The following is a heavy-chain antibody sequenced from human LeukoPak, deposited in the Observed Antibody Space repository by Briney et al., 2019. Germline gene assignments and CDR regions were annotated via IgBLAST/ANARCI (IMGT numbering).Heavy chain of an antibody. CDR2: ISSSSSYI. D-gene: IGHD6-13*01. CDR1: GFTFSSYS. J-gene: IGHJ4*02. Sequence: GGSLSLSCAASGFTFSSYSMNWVRQAPGKGLEWVSSISSSSSYIYYADSVKGRFTISRDNAKNSLYLQMNSLRAEDTAVYYCARVRFGSIAAAGGLDYWGQGTLVTVSS. V-gene: IGHV3-21*01. CDR3: ARVRFGSIAAAGGLDY.